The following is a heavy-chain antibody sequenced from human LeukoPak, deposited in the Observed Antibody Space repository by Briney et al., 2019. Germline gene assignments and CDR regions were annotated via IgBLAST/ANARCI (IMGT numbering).Heavy chain of an antibody. CDR3: AVYSSPLYSYYGRNV. CDR1: GGTFSSYA. V-gene: IGHV1-69*06. Sequence: ASVKVSCKASGGTFSSYAISWVRQAPGQGLEWMGGIIPIFGTANYAQKFQGRVTITADKSTSTAYMELSSLRSEDTAVYYCAVYSSPLYSYYGRNVWGKGPTVTVSS. CDR2: IIPIFGTA. D-gene: IGHD6-13*01. J-gene: IGHJ6*04.